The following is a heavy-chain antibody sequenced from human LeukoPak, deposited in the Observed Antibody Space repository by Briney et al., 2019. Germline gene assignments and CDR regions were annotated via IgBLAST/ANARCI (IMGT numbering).Heavy chain of an antibody. J-gene: IGHJ5*02. CDR2: IYTSGST. CDR1: GGSISSGSYY. D-gene: IGHD1-26*01. Sequence: SQTLSLTCTVSGGSISSGSYYWSWIRQPAGKGLEWIVRIYTSGSTNYNPSLKSRVTISVDTSKNQFSLKLSSVTAADTAVYYCARRVVGATSNWFDPWGQGTLVTVSS. V-gene: IGHV4-61*02. CDR3: ARRVVGATSNWFDP.